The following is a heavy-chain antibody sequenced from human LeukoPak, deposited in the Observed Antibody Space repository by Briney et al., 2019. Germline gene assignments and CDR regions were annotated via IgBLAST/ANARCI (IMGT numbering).Heavy chain of an antibody. CDR3: AKAASSSWPSYYYGMDV. J-gene: IGHJ6*02. D-gene: IGHD6-13*01. Sequence: GGSLRLSCAASGFIFSSYSMSWVRHAPGKGLEWVSVITGSGGNTYYADSVKGRFTISKDNSRNTVYLQMSRLRVDDTAVYYCAKAASSSWPSYYYGMDVWGQGTTVTVSS. V-gene: IGHV3-23*01. CDR1: GFIFSSYS. CDR2: ITGSGGNT.